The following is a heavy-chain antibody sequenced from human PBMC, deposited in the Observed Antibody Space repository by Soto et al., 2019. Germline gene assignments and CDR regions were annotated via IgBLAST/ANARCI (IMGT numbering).Heavy chain of an antibody. Sequence: QVQLVESGGGVVQPGRSLRLSCAASGFTFSSYAMHWVRQAPGKGLEWVAVISYDGRNKYYADSVKGRFTISRDNSKNTLYLQMNSLRAEDTAVYYCAREADILTIDYWGQGTLVTVSS. J-gene: IGHJ4*02. D-gene: IGHD3-9*01. CDR3: AREADILTIDY. CDR2: ISYDGRNK. V-gene: IGHV3-30*04. CDR1: GFTFSSYA.